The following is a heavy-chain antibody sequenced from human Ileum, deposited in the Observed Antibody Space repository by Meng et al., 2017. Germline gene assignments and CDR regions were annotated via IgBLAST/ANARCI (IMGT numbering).Heavy chain of an antibody. CDR1: HGSLTNVNNY. J-gene: IGHJ4*02. V-gene: IGHV4-30-4*01. Sequence: QVQLQESGPGRGKPAQTRALTCRDSHGSLTNVNNYWNWIRQAPGQALEHIGYIYYDGSSYATPSLKSRVTMSIDTSTNQFSLRLDSVTAADTAVYYCAREFYVDTAMVIDSWGPGALVTVSS. D-gene: IGHD5-18*01. CDR3: AREFYVDTAMVIDS. CDR2: IYYDGSS.